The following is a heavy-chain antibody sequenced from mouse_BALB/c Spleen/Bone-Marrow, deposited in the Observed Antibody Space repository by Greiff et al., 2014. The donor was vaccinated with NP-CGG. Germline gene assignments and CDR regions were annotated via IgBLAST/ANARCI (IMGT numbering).Heavy chain of an antibody. J-gene: IGHJ2*01. V-gene: IGHV2-6-5*01. CDR2: IWGAGIT. D-gene: IGHD4-1*01. CDR3: AKLTWDEGDY. Sequence: VMLVEPGPGLVAPSQSLSITCTVSGFSLTDYGVSWIRQPPGKGLEWLGVIWGAGITYYNSALKSRLSISKDNSKSQVFLKMNSLQTDDTAMYYCAKLTWDEGDYWGQGTTLTVSS. CDR1: GFSLTDYG.